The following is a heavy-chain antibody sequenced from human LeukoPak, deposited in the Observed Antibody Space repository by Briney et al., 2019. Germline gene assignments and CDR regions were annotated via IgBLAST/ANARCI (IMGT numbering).Heavy chain of an antibody. D-gene: IGHD6-19*01. CDR1: GGTFSKYT. Sequence: ASVKVSCKASGGTFSKYTISWVRQRPGQGLEWMGGITPLFGTANYAQKFQGRVTITADESASTAYMELSSPRSEDTAVYYCARNQVAGISDWFDPWGQGTLVTVSS. V-gene: IGHV1-69*13. CDR3: ARNQVAGISDWFDP. CDR2: ITPLFGTA. J-gene: IGHJ5*02.